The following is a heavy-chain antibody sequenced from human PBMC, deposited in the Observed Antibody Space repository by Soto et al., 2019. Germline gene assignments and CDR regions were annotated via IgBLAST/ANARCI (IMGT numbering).Heavy chain of an antibody. D-gene: IGHD3-10*01. CDR1: GFTFDNYA. Sequence: EVQLLESGGGLVQPGGSLRLSCAASGFTFDNYAMTWVRQAPGKGLEWVSAISGGGDTTSYADSVKGRFTVSRDGSKNTLYLQMSSLRAEDTALYYCAKGLCGLGSLTPRVDFWGKGTLVTVS. CDR2: ISGGGDTT. V-gene: IGHV3-23*01. CDR3: AKGLCGLGSLTPRVDF. J-gene: IGHJ4*02.